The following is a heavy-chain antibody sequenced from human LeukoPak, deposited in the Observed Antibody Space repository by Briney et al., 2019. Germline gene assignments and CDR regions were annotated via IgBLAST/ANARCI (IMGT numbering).Heavy chain of an antibody. V-gene: IGHV6-1*01. CDR3: AREGRDGYNPIPRMGY. Sequence: SQTLSITCAISGDSASSNSAAWNWIRQSPSRGLEWLGRTYYRSKWYNDYAVSVKSRITINPDTSKNQFSLQLNSVTPEDTAVYYCAREGRDGYNPIPRMGYWGQGTLVTVSS. D-gene: IGHD5-24*01. CDR2: TYYRSKWYN. J-gene: IGHJ4*02. CDR1: GDSASSNSAA.